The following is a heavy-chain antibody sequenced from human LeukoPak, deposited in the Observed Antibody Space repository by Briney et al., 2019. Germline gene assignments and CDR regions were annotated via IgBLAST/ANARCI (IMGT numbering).Heavy chain of an antibody. V-gene: IGHV3-23*01. J-gene: IGHJ4*02. CDR3: AKAFGGQIVGATVDY. CDR2: ISGSGGST. Sequence: PGGSLRLSCAASGFTFSSYAMSWVRQAPGKGLEWVSAISGSGGSTYYADSVKGRFTISRDNSKNTLYLQMNSLRAEDTAVYYCAKAFGGQIVGATVDYWGQGTLVTVSS. CDR1: GFTFSSYA. D-gene: IGHD1-26*01.